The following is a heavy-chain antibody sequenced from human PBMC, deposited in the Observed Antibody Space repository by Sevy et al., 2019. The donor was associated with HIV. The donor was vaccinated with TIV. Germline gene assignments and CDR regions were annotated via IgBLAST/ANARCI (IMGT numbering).Heavy chain of an antibody. J-gene: IGHJ4*02. CDR1: GYSFTGYF. V-gene: IGHV1-2*02. Sequence: ASVKVSCKASGYSFTGYFIHWVRQAPGQGLEWMGWINASSGGTMSAQKFHDKVTMTRDTSINTAYLELSRLRSDDTAVYYCARELDDFWSGYQFWGQGTLVTVSS. CDR3: ARELDDFWSGYQF. D-gene: IGHD3-3*01. CDR2: INASSGGT.